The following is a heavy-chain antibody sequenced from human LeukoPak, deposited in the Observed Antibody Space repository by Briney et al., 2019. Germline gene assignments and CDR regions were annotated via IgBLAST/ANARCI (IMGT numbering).Heavy chain of an antibody. CDR1: GFTFSGYG. V-gene: IGHV3-33*01. J-gene: IGHJ4*02. CDR3: ARDYGGTSAVPGTPDY. Sequence: PGGSLRLSCAASGFTFSGYGMHWVRQAPGKGLEWVAVIWSDGSHELYVDSVRARFTVSRDNSKNTLYLQMNSLRVEDTAVYYCARDYGGTSAVPGTPDYWGQGSLVTVSS. CDR2: IWSDGSHE. D-gene: IGHD6-13*01.